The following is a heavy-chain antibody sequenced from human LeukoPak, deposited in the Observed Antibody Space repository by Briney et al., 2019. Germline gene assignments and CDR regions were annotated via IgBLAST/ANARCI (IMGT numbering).Heavy chain of an antibody. CDR2: INRGGST. Sequence: PSETLSLTCAVSGGSFSGYYLSWIRQPPGKGLEWIAEINRGGSTDYSPSLQSRVTMALDTSKSHFSLNLSSVTAADTAVYYCARGLFWIGLNPRPNWLDAWAQEILVSVSS. V-gene: IGHV4-34*01. J-gene: IGHJ4*02. D-gene: IGHD3-3*01. CDR3: ARGLFWIGLNPRPNWLDA. CDR1: GGSFSGYY.